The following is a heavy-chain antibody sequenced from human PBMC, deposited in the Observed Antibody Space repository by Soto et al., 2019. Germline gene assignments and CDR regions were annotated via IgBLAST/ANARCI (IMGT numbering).Heavy chain of an antibody. CDR3: SRCSGSYFMDV. D-gene: IGHD3-10*02. CDR2: IRSEVYSYAT. CDR1: GFTFSDST. J-gene: IGHJ6*02. Sequence: EVPLVESGGGLVQPGGSLKVSCAASGFTFSDSTIHWVRQASGKGLEWVGRIRSEVYSYATVCAASVKDRFTISRDESMNTSYLQMNILKIEYTAVYYCSRCSGSYFMDVWGQGTTVTVSS. V-gene: IGHV3-73*02.